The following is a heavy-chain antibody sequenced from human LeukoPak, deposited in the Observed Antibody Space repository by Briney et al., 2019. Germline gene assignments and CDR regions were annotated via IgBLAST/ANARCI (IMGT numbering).Heavy chain of an antibody. CDR3: AREEIAAAYFDY. J-gene: IGHJ4*02. D-gene: IGHD6-13*01. V-gene: IGHV4-39*07. CDR2: IYSSGST. CDR1: GGSISRSSYY. Sequence: SETLSLTCTVSGGSISRSSYYWGWIRQPPGRGLEWIGSIYSSGSTYYNPSLNSRVTISVDTSKNQFSLRLSSVTAADTAVYFCAREEIAAAYFDYWGQGTLVTVSS.